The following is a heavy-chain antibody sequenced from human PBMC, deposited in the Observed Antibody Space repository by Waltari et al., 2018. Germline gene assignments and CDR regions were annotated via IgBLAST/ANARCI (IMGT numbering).Heavy chain of an antibody. Sequence: QVQLQESGPGLVKPSETLSLTCTVSGGSISSYYWSWIRQPPGKGLEWIGYIYYSGSTAYNPSLKSRVTISVDTSQNQFSLKLSSVTAADTAVYYCARGLLREWLTPPYFDYWGQGTLVTVSS. J-gene: IGHJ4*02. CDR1: GGSISSYY. CDR2: IYYSGST. CDR3: ARGLLREWLTPPYFDY. V-gene: IGHV4-59*01. D-gene: IGHD3-3*01.